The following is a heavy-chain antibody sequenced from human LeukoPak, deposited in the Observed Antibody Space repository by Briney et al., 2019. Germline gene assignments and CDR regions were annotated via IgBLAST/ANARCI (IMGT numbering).Heavy chain of an antibody. Sequence: GGSLRLSCAASGFTFSSYGMHWVRQAPGKGLEWVAVIWYDGSNKYYADSVKGRFTISRDNSKNTLYLQMNSLRAEDTAVYYCARDDCSSTSCYCYGMDVWGQGTTVTVSS. CDR3: ARDDCSSTSCYCYGMDV. V-gene: IGHV3-33*01. CDR2: IWYDGSNK. J-gene: IGHJ6*02. CDR1: GFTFSSYG. D-gene: IGHD2-2*01.